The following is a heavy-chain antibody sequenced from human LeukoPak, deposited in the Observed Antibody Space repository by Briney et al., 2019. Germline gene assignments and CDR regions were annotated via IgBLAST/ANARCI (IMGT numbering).Heavy chain of an antibody. V-gene: IGHV1-24*01. Sequence: ASVKVSCKVSGYTLTELSMQWVRQAPGKGLEWMGGFDPEDGETIYAQKFQGRVTMTEDTSTDTAYMELSSLRSEDTAVYYCATNTFREQQLGDAFDIWGQGTMVTVSS. CDR2: FDPEDGET. J-gene: IGHJ3*02. CDR1: GYTLTELS. CDR3: ATNTFREQQLGDAFDI. D-gene: IGHD6-13*01.